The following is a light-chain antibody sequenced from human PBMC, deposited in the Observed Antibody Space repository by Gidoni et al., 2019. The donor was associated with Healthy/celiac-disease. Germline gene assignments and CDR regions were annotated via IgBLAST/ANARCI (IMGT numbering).Light chain of an antibody. Sequence: DIVMTQSPLSLPVTPGEPASISCRSSQSLLHSNGYNYLDWYLQKPGQSPQLLSYLGSNRASGVPDRFSGSGSGTEFTLKISRVEAEDVGVYYCMQALQTLLTFGQGTRLEIK. J-gene: IGKJ5*01. V-gene: IGKV2-28*01. CDR1: QSLLHSNGYNY. CDR3: MQALQTLLT. CDR2: LGS.